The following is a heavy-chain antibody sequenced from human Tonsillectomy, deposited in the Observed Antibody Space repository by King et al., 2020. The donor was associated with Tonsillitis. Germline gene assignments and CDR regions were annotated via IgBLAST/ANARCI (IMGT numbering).Heavy chain of an antibody. CDR2: IGTSGQTI. Sequence: VQLVESGGGLVQPGGSLRLSCATSGFTFSDYAVTWVRQAPGRGLEWVSTIGTSGQTIYYGDSVKGRFTVSRDNSENSLFLQMSGLRAEYTARYFCVQPTVSVFLAFHFWGQGTLVTVSS. CDR1: GFTFSDYA. J-gene: IGHJ4*02. D-gene: IGHD4-11*01. V-gene: IGHV3-23*04. CDR3: VQPTVSVFLAFHF.